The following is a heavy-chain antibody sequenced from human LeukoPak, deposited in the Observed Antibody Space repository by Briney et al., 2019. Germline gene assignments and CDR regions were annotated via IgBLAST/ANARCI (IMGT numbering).Heavy chain of an antibody. CDR1: GFTFSSYW. D-gene: IGHD1-1*01. J-gene: IGHJ6*02. Sequence: GGSLRLSCAASGFTFSSYWMHWVRQAPGKGLVWVSRINSDGSSTGYADSVNGRFTISRDNAKNTLYLQMNSLRAEDTAVYYCARDAYNTYYGMDVWGQGTTVTVSS. CDR2: INSDGSST. CDR3: ARDAYNTYYGMDV. V-gene: IGHV3-74*01.